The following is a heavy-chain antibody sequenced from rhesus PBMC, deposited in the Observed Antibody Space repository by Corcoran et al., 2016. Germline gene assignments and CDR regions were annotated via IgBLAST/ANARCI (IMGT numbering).Heavy chain of an antibody. D-gene: IGHD7-45*01. CDR1: GDSVSSCYG. CDR2: IGGDSAGT. CDR3: ARRLWGFDY. V-gene: IGHV4-127*01. Sequence: QVQLQESGPGLLKPSETLSLTCAVSGDSVSSCYGWTLLRPPPGKGLEWIGYIGGDSAGTNYNPSLKSRVTISKDTSKNQFSLQMNSMTAADTAVYYCARRLWGFDYWGQGLLVTVSS. J-gene: IGHJ4*01.